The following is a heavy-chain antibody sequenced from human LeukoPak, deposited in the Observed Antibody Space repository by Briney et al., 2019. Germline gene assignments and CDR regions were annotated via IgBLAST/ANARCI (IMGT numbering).Heavy chain of an antibody. V-gene: IGHV4-59*08. CDR1: GGSITNYY. CDR3: AATMVRGVHTHFDY. Sequence: SETLSLTCTVSGGSITNYYWSWIRQPPGKGLEWIGYVYYSGSTNYNPSLKSRVTISVDTSKNQFSLKLSSVTAGDTAVYYCAATMVRGVHTHFDYWGQGTLVTVSS. D-gene: IGHD3-10*01. J-gene: IGHJ4*02. CDR2: VYYSGST.